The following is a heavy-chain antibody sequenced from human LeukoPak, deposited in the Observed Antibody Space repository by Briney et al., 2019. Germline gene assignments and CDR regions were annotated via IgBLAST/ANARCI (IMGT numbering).Heavy chain of an antibody. D-gene: IGHD2-2*01. J-gene: IGHJ6*03. CDR2: ISGSGGST. V-gene: IGHV3-23*01. Sequence: SGGSLRLSCAASGFTFSSYGMSWVRQAPGKGLEWVSAISGSGGSTYYADSVKGRFTISRDNSKNTLYLQMNSLRAEDTAVYYCAKRKGIRAVPAAPTYYYYYMDVWGKGTTVTISS. CDR3: AKRKGIRAVPAAPTYYYYYMDV. CDR1: GFTFSSYG.